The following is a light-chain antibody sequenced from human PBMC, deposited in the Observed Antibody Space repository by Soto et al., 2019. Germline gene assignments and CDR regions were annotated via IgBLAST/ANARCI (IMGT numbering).Light chain of an antibody. CDR2: DNN. V-gene: IGLV1-51*01. CDR1: SXKIWNNY. CDR3: GTWDSSLSGGV. Sequence: QSVLTQPPSVSAAPGQKVTIFCHASSXKIWNNYVCWYQQLPGTATKLLIYDNNKRPSGIPDRYSGSTSGRSATLGITGLQTGDEADYYCGTWDSSLSGGVLGEGTKITVL. J-gene: IGLJ2*01.